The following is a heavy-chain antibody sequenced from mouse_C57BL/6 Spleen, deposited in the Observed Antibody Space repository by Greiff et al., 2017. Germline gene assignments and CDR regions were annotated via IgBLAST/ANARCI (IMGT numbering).Heavy chain of an antibody. Sequence: EVNLVASGGGLVKPGGSLKLSCAASGFTFSDYGMHWVRQAPEKGLEWVAYISSGSSTIYYADTVKGRFTISRDNAKNTLFLQMTSLRSEDTAMYYCATYSSGYYFDYWGQGTTLTVSS. V-gene: IGHV5-17*01. CDR3: ATYSSGYYFDY. J-gene: IGHJ2*01. D-gene: IGHD3-2*02. CDR2: ISSGSSTI. CDR1: GFTFSDYG.